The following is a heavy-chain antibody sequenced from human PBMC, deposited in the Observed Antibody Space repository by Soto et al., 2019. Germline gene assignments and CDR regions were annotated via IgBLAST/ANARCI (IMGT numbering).Heavy chain of an antibody. CDR2: IYYSGST. Sequence: QVQLQESGPGLVKPSQTLSLTCTVSGGSISSGGYYWSWIRQHPGKGLESIGYIYYSGSTYYNPSLKSRVIISVETPKNQCSLMLSSVTAAATVMYYCASSGGGSYYSYWGQGTLAPVSS. CDR3: ASSGGGSYYSY. CDR1: GGSISSGGYY. V-gene: IGHV4-31*03. J-gene: IGHJ4*02. D-gene: IGHD2-15*01.